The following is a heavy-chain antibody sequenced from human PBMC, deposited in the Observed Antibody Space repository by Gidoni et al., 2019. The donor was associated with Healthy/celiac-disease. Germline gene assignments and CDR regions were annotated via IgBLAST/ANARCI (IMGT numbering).Heavy chain of an antibody. D-gene: IGHD1-26*01. J-gene: IGHJ5*02. CDR2: IYYSGST. Sequence: QVQLQESGPGLVKHSQPLSITCPVTGGSLSSGGYYWSWIRQHPGKGLEWLGYIYYSGSTYYNPSLKSRVTISVDTSKNHFSLKLSSVTAADTAVYYCARGVVGALGWFDPWGQGTLVTVSS. CDR3: ARGVVGALGWFDP. CDR1: GGSLSSGGYY. V-gene: IGHV4-31*03.